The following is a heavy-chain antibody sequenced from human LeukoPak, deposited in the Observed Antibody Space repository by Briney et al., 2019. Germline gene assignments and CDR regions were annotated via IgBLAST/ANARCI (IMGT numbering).Heavy chain of an antibody. J-gene: IGHJ3*02. CDR1: GGSISSGGYY. D-gene: IGHD2-2*01. CDR3: ARTRLVPAARLGYSSGGGAFDI. Sequence: PSQTLSLTCTVSGGSISSGGYYWSWIRQHPGKGLEWIGYIYYSGSTYYNPSLKSRVTISVDTSKNQFSLKLSSVTAADTAVYYCARTRLVPAARLGYSSGGGAFDIWGQGTMVTVSS. CDR2: IYYSGST. V-gene: IGHV4-31*03.